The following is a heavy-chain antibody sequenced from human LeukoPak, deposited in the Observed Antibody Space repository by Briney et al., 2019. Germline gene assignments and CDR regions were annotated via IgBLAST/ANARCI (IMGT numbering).Heavy chain of an antibody. D-gene: IGHD5-12*01. CDR2: ISSSGSTI. Sequence: GGSLRLSRAVSGFIFSSYSMNWVRQAPGKGLEWVSYISSSGSTIYYADSVKGRFTISRDNAKNSLYLQMNSLRAEDTAVYYCAGAVDNKAFDIWGQGTMVTVSS. J-gene: IGHJ3*02. CDR1: GFIFSSYS. V-gene: IGHV3-48*04. CDR3: AGAVDNKAFDI.